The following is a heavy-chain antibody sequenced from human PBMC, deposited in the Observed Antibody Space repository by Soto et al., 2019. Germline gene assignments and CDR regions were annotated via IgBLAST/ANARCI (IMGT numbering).Heavy chain of an antibody. J-gene: IGHJ4*02. D-gene: IGHD5-12*01. Sequence: EVQLVESGGGLVQPGGSLKLSCAASGFTFSGSAMHWVRQASGKGLEWVGRIRSKANSYATAYAASVKGRFTISRDDSKNTAYLQMNSLKTEDTAVYYCTRPNSGYDPYYFDYWGQGTLVTVSS. CDR3: TRPNSGYDPYYFDY. V-gene: IGHV3-73*01. CDR2: IRSKANSYAT. CDR1: GFTFSGSA.